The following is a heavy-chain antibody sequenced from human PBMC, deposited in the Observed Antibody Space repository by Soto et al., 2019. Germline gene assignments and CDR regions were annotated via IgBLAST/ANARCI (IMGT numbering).Heavy chain of an antibody. Sequence: EVQLVESGGGLIQPGGSLRLSCAASGFAVSSKYMTWVRKAPGKGLEWVSVIYGGGTTYYXXSVKGRFTISRDTSXXXXYXQMNSLRAEDTAVYYCVQTTGWPGFDFWGQGTLVTVSS. CDR3: VQTTGWPGFDF. CDR1: GFAVSSKY. V-gene: IGHV3-53*01. J-gene: IGHJ4*02. CDR2: IYGGGTT. D-gene: IGHD6-19*01.